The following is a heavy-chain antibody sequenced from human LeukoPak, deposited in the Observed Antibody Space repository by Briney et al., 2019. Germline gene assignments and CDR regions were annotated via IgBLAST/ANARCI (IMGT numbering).Heavy chain of an antibody. CDR1: GYTFTSYG. V-gene: IGHV1-18*01. CDR2: ISAYNGNT. CDR3: ARTATQGTVEDY. Sequence: ASAKVSCKASGYTFTSYGISWVRQAPGQGLEWMGWISAYNGNTNYAQKLQGRVTMTTDTSTSTAYMELRSLRSDDTAVYYCARTATQGTVEDYWGQGTLVTVSS. D-gene: IGHD1-1*01. J-gene: IGHJ4*02.